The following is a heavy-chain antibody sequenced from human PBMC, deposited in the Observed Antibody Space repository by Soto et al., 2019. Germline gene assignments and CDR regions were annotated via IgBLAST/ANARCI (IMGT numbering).Heavy chain of an antibody. Sequence: EVQLLESGGGLVQPGGSLRLSCAASGFTFSSYAMSWVRQAPGKGLEWVSAISGSGGSTYYADSVKGRFTNSRDNSKNTLYLQMNSLRAEEKAVYYRAKQVGLTMVRGVKYGMDVWGQGTTVTVSS. CDR3: AKQVGLTMVRGVKYGMDV. CDR1: GFTFSSYA. CDR2: ISGSGGST. V-gene: IGHV3-23*01. D-gene: IGHD3-10*01. J-gene: IGHJ6*02.